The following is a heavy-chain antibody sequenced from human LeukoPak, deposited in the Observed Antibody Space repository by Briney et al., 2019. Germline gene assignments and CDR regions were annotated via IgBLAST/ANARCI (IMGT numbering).Heavy chain of an antibody. CDR2: IIPIFGTA. Sequence: GASVKVSCKASGGTFSSYAISWVRQAPGQGLEWMRGIIPIFGTANYAQKFQGRVTITADESTSTAYMELSSLRSEDTAVYYCARVVGSGYYLDTSYYYYYGMDVWGQGTTVTVSS. V-gene: IGHV1-69*01. CDR1: GGTFSSYA. J-gene: IGHJ6*02. CDR3: ARVVGSGYYLDTSYYYYYGMDV. D-gene: IGHD3-3*01.